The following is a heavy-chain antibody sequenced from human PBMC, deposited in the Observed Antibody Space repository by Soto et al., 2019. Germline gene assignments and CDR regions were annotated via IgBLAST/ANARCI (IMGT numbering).Heavy chain of an antibody. J-gene: IGHJ4*02. CDR2: INSDGRST. CDR1: GFTLSTYW. Sequence: EVQLVESGGGLVQPGGSLRLSCAASGFTLSTYWMHWVRQAPGKGLMWVSRINSDGRSTHYVDSVKGRFTISRDNAKNTLYLQMYSLRAEDTAVYYCARGSYSFDCWGQGTLVTVSS. CDR3: ARGSYSFDC. V-gene: IGHV3-74*01.